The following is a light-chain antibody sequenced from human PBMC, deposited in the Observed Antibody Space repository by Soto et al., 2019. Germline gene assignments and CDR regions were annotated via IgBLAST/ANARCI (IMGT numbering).Light chain of an antibody. CDR3: QQYGSSPLT. CDR1: QSVTSTY. J-gene: IGKJ4*01. Sequence: ESVLTQSPGTLSLSPGERATLSCRASQSVTSTYLAWYQQKPGQAPRLLIYGASNRATGIPDRFTGSGFGTDFPLTISRLEPEDFAVYYCQQYGSSPLTFGGGTKVEIK. V-gene: IGKV3-20*01. CDR2: GAS.